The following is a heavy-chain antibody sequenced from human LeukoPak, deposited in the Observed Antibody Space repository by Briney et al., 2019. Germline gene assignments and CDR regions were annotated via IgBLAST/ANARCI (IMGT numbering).Heavy chain of an antibody. Sequence: GSLRLSCAASGFTFSSYGMHWVCQAPGKGLEWVSSISSSSSYIYYADSVKGRFTISRDNAKNSLYLQMNSLRAEDTAVYYCAREDRDGYNRDWGQGTLVTVSS. J-gene: IGHJ4*02. CDR2: ISSSSSYI. CDR1: GFTFSSYG. V-gene: IGHV3-21*01. CDR3: AREDRDGYNRD. D-gene: IGHD5-24*01.